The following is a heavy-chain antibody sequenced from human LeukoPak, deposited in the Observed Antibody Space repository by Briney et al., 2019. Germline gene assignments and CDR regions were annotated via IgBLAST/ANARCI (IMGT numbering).Heavy chain of an antibody. CDR3: APLAVTGTGEDY. J-gene: IGHJ4*02. CDR2: IYNSGST. Sequence: SETLSLTCTVSGGSISSSSYYWGWIRQPPGKGLEWIGYIYNSGSTNYNPSLKSRVTISVDTSKNQFSLKLNSVTAADTAVYYCAPLAVTGTGEDYWGQGTLVTVSS. CDR1: GGSISSSSYY. D-gene: IGHD6-19*01. V-gene: IGHV4-61*05.